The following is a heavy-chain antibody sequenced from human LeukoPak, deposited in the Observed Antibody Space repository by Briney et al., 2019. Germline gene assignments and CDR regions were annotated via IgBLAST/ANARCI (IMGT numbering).Heavy chain of an antibody. V-gene: IGHV1-8*01. CDR2: MNPNSGNT. J-gene: IGHJ5*02. Sequence: ASVKVSCRASGYTFTSYDINWVRQATGQGLEWMGWMNPNSGNTGYAQKFQGRVTMTRNTSISTAYMELSSLRSEDTAVYYCARGKDFWSGYYFDPWGQGTLVTVSS. D-gene: IGHD3-3*01. CDR3: ARGKDFWSGYYFDP. CDR1: GYTFTSYD.